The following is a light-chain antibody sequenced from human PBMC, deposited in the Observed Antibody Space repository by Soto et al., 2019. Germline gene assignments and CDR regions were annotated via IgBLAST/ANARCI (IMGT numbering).Light chain of an antibody. J-gene: IGKJ4*01. CDR1: QSINKY. V-gene: IGKV3-11*01. Sequence: EIALTQSPATLSFSPGERATLSCRASQSINKYLAWYQQKPGQAPRLLIYDASNRATGIPARFSGSGSGTDFTLTISSLEPEDFAVYYCQQRSNWRGTFGGGTRVDIK. CDR3: QQRSNWRGT. CDR2: DAS.